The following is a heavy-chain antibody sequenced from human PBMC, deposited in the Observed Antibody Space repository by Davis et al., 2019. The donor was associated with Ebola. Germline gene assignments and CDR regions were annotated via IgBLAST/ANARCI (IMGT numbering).Heavy chain of an antibody. D-gene: IGHD7-27*01. Sequence: MPSETLSLTCAISGGLISDYYWSWIRQPPGKGLEWIGYISGTGHMKYNPSLESRVTISLDTSKKQLSLTLRSLTAADTAMYYCARHDWGGRADNFDLWGQGAPVTVSS. CDR1: GGLISDYY. CDR2: ISGTGHM. CDR3: ARHDWGGRADNFDL. V-gene: IGHV4-59*13. J-gene: IGHJ4*02.